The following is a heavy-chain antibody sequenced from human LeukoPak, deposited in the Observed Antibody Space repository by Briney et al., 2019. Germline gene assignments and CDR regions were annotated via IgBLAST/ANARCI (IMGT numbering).Heavy chain of an antibody. CDR1: GYTFTSYG. J-gene: IGHJ4*02. CDR2: ISAYNGNT. CDR3: ARGYSSSSAFDY. D-gene: IGHD6-13*01. Sequence: ASVKVSCKASGYTFTSYGISWVRQAPGQGLEWMGWISAYNGNTNYAQKFQGRVTMTRNTSISTAYMELSSLRSEDTAVYYCARGYSSSSAFDYWGQGTLVTVSS. V-gene: IGHV1-18*01.